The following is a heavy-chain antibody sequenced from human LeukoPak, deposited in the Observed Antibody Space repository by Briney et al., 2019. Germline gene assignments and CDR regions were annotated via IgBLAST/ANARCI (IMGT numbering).Heavy chain of an antibody. V-gene: IGHV2-5*02. CDR1: GFSLSTSGVG. J-gene: IGHJ4*02. D-gene: IGHD3-22*01. CDR2: IYWDDDK. Sequence: SGPTLVNPPQTLTLTCTFSGFSLSTSGVGVGWIRQPPRKALKWLALIYWDDDKRYSPSLKSRLTITKDTSKNQVVLTMTNMDPVDTATYYCAHLDYYDSLFDYWGQGTLVTVSS. CDR3: AHLDYYDSLFDY.